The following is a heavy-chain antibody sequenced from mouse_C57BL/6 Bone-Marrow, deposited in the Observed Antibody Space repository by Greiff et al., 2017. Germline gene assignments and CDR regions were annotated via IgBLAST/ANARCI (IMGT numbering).Heavy chain of an antibody. CDR3: ARVRDYVY. D-gene: IGHD2-4*01. CDR2: IDPSDSYT. V-gene: IGHV1-69*01. Sequence: QVQLQQPGAELVMPGASVKLSCKASGYTFTSYWMHWVKQRPGQGLEWIGEIDPSDSYTNYNQKFKGKSTLTVDKSSSTAYMQLSSLTSEDSAVYYCARVRDYVYWGQGTLVTVSA. CDR1: GYTFTSYW. J-gene: IGHJ3*01.